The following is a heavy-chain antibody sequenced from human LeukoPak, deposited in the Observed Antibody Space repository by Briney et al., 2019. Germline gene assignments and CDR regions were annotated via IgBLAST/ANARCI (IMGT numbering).Heavy chain of an antibody. D-gene: IGHD2-15*01. CDR3: ARDFGGYCSGGSCYSGWSDY. J-gene: IGHJ4*02. CDR1: GFTFSSYS. CDR2: ITSSSSYI. Sequence: PGGSLRLSCAASGFTFSSYSMYWVRQAPGKGLEWVSSITSSSSYIYYADSVKGRFTISRDNAKNSLYLQMNSLRAEDTAVYYCARDFGGYCSGGSCYSGWSDYWGQGTLVTVSS. V-gene: IGHV3-21*01.